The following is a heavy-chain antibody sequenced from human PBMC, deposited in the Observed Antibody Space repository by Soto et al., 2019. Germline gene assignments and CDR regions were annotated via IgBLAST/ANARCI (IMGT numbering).Heavy chain of an antibody. V-gene: IGHV4-59*01. CDR3: AREDYGGNNYDGMDA. Sequence: SETLSLTCTDSGGSISSYYWSWIRQPPGKGLEWIGYIYYSGSTNYNPSLKSRVTISVDTSKNQFSLKLSSQTAPDTAVYYCAREDYGGNNYDGMDAWGQRTTVTVSS. J-gene: IGHJ6*02. CDR1: GGSISSYY. D-gene: IGHD4-17*01. CDR2: IYYSGST.